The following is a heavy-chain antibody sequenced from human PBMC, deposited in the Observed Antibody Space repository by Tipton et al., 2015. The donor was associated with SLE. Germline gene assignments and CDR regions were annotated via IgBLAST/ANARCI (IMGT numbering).Heavy chain of an antibody. D-gene: IGHD6-6*01. J-gene: IGHJ6*02. CDR2: INSDGSST. Sequence: SLRLSCAASGFTFSSYWMHWVRQAPGKGLVWVSRINSDGSSTSYADSVKGRFTISRDNAKNTLYLQMNSLRAEDTAVYYCARVRATITRPHYYYGMGVWGQGTTVTVSS. CDR3: ARVRATITRPHYYYGMGV. V-gene: IGHV3-74*01. CDR1: GFTFSSYW.